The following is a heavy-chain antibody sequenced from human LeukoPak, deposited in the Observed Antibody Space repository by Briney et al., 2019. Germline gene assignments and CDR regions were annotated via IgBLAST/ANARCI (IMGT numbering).Heavy chain of an antibody. Sequence: PGGSLRLSCAASGFTFSSYSMDWVRQAPGKGLEWVSSISSSSSYIYYADSVKGRFTISRDNAKHSLYLQMNCLRAEDTAVYYCASSAPSDIWGRGTMVTVSS. CDR1: GFTFSSYS. CDR3: ASSAPSDI. V-gene: IGHV3-21*01. CDR2: ISSSSSYI. J-gene: IGHJ3*02.